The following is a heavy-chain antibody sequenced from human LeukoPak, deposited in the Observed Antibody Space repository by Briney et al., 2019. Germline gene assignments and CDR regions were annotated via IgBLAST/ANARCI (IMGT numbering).Heavy chain of an antibody. CDR3: ARALLYSSSRGFDY. J-gene: IGHJ4*02. Sequence: GGSLRLSCAASGFTFSSYSMYWVRQAPGKGLEWVSSISSSSSYIYYADSVKGRFTISRDNAKNSLYLQMNSLRAEDTAVYYCARALLYSSSRGFDYWGQGTLVTVSS. D-gene: IGHD6-6*01. CDR2: ISSSSSYI. V-gene: IGHV3-21*01. CDR1: GFTFSSYS.